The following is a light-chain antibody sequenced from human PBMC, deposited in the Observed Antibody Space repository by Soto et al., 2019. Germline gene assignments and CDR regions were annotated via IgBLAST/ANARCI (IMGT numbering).Light chain of an antibody. CDR3: SSHTTSSTSV. V-gene: IGLV2-14*01. J-gene: IGLJ1*01. CDR2: DVS. CDR1: SSDVGAYNY. Sequence: QSALTQPASVSGSPGQSITISCTGTSSDVGAYNYVSWYQQHPGKVPKLLIYDVSNRPSGVSNRLSGSKSGNTASLTISGLQAEDEADYFCSSHTTSSTSVFGTGTKDTAL.